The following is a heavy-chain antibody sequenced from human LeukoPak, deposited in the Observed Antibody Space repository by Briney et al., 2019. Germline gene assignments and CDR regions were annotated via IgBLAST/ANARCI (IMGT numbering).Heavy chain of an antibody. J-gene: IGHJ4*02. D-gene: IGHD3-22*01. CDR3: ARVLDTYYYDSSGYLDY. V-gene: IGHV1-2*02. Sequence: GASVKVSCKASGYTFTGYYMHWVRQAPGQGLEWMGWVNPNSGGTNYAQKFQGRVTMTRDTSISTAYMELGRLRSDDTAVYYCARVLDTYYYDSSGYLDYWGQGTLVTVSS. CDR2: VNPNSGGT. CDR1: GYTFTGYY.